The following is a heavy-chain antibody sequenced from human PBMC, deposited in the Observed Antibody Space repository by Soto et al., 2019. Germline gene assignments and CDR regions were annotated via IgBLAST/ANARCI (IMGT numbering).Heavy chain of an antibody. CDR2: ISGHNGDT. CDR1: GYTFARYG. D-gene: IGHD3-10*01. J-gene: IGHJ6*02. V-gene: IGHV1-18*01. CDR3: ARSGSMPYYYYGMDV. Sequence: QVQLVQSGAEVKKPGASVRVSCKASGYTFARYGIGWVRQAHGQGLEWMGWISGHNGDTKYVQKFQGRVSMTTDTSTSTASMELRSLRSDGTAVHYCARSGSMPYYYYGMDVWGQGTTVTVSS.